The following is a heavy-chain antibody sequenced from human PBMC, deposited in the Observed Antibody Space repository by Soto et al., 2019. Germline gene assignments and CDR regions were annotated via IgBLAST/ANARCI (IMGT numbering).Heavy chain of an antibody. D-gene: IGHD6-13*01. CDR3: ARAAEGSSSWYRDYYYYYGMDV. CDR1: GGSISSSSYY. V-gene: IGHV4-39*01. CDR2: IYYSGST. Sequence: SETLSLTCTVSGGSISSSSYYWGWIRQPPGKGLEWIGSIYYSGSTYYNPSLKSRVTISVDTSKNQFSLKLSSVTAADTAVYYCARAAEGSSSWYRDYYYYYGMDVWGQGTTVTVSS. J-gene: IGHJ6*02.